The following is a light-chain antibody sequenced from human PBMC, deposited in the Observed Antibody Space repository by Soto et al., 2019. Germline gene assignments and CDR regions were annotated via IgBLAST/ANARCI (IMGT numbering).Light chain of an antibody. V-gene: IGKV1-5*03. CDR1: QSVSSW. CDR3: QQYRSYSWT. Sequence: DVQLTQSPSTLSASVGDRVTITCRASQSVSSWLAWYQAKPGKAPNLLIYKASTLESGVASRFSGSGSGTEFTLTISSLQPDDCATYYCQQYRSYSWTFGQGTKVEI. CDR2: KAS. J-gene: IGKJ1*01.